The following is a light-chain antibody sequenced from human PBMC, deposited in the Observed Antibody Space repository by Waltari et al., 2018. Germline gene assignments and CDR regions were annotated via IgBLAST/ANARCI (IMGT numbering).Light chain of an antibody. CDR3: QHRSNWPLT. J-gene: IGKJ3*01. CDR1: QSVSSY. CDR2: DAS. V-gene: IGKV3-11*01. Sequence: EIVLTQSPATLSLSPGERATLSCRASQSVSSYLAWYQQKPGQAPRLLIYDASNRATGIPARFSGSGSGTDFTLTISSLEPGDFAVYYCQHRSNWPLTFGPGTKVDIK.